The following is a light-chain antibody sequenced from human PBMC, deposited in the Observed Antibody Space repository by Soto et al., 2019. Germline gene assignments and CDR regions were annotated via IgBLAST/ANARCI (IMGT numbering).Light chain of an antibody. CDR2: GSS. V-gene: IGKV3-15*01. CDR3: QQYKNWPQVT. CDR1: QSVSGN. J-gene: IGKJ4*01. Sequence: EIVMTQSPATLSVSPGERATLSCRASQSVSGNLAWFQQKPGQAPRLLIYGSSTRATGVSDRFSGSGSGTEFTLTISSLQSEDFALDYCQQYKNWPQVTFGGGTKVETK.